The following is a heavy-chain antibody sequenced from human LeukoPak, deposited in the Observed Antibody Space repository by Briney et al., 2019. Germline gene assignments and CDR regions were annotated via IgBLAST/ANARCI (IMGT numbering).Heavy chain of an antibody. D-gene: IGHD6-6*01. V-gene: IGHV3-23*01. CDR2: ISDSGGNT. CDR3: ARHRSSWLIDY. Sequence: PGGSLRLSCVVSGFTLSNNYMKWVRQAPWERLQWVSGISDSGGNTYYADSVRGRFTISRDNSKNTLYLQMNSLRAEDTAVYYCARHRSSWLIDYWGQGTLVTVSS. CDR1: GFTLSNNY. J-gene: IGHJ4*02.